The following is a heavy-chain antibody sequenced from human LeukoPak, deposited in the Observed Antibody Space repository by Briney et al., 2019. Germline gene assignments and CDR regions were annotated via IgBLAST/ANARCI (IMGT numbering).Heavy chain of an antibody. Sequence: GGSLRLSCVASGFTFSSYAVSWFRQAPGKGLEWVSTVGRSGADTYYADSVRGRFTISKDRSKNTLQMKSLRAEDTAIYYCVKHSGGVYGNSDYWGQGILVTVSS. V-gene: IGHV3-23*01. D-gene: IGHD1-1*01. J-gene: IGHJ4*02. CDR1: GFTFSSYA. CDR2: VGRSGADT. CDR3: VKHSGGVYGNSDY.